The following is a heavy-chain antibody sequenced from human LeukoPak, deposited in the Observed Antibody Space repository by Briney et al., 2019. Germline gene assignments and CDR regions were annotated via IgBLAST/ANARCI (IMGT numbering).Heavy chain of an antibody. CDR2: IRQDGSNY. D-gene: IGHD3-16*01. CDR3: AKGPARGGYYYGMDV. V-gene: IGHV3-7*01. J-gene: IGHJ6*02. CDR1: GFTFSAYW. Sequence: GGSLRLSCVASGFTFSAYWMTWVRQAPGKGLEWVANIRQDGSNYHYVDSVKGRFTISRDNSKNTLYLQMNSLRAEDTAVYYCAKGPARGGYYYGMDVWGQGTTVTVSS.